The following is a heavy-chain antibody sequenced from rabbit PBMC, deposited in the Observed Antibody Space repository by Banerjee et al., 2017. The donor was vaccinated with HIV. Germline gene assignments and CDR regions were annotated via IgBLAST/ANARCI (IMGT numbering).Heavy chain of an antibody. J-gene: IGHJ3*01. D-gene: IGHD8-1*01. CDR1: GFSFSSGYW. Sequence: QEQLEESGGDLVKPEGSLTLTCTASGFSFSSGYWMCWVRQAPGKGLEWIGCIYTGSGGSTYYANWAKGRFTISKTSSTTVTLQMASLTAADTASYFCARDPGSSYYRPLWGQGTLVTV. CDR3: ARDPGSSYYRPL. V-gene: IGHV1S45*01. CDR2: IYTGSGGST.